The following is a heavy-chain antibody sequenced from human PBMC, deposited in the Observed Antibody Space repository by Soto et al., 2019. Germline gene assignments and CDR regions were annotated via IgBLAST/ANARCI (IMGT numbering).Heavy chain of an antibody. D-gene: IGHD6-13*01. CDR3: ARAIGGGSSWRYNSFDT. CDR2: ISAYNGNT. V-gene: IGHV1-18*04. CDR1: GYTFTSYG. Sequence: VSVKVSCKASGYTFTSYGISWVRQAPGEELEWMGWISAYNGNTNYAQKLQGRVTMTTDTSTSTAYMGLRSMRSDDTAVYYCARAIGGGSSWRYNSFDTWRQGTLVTVS. J-gene: IGHJ5*02.